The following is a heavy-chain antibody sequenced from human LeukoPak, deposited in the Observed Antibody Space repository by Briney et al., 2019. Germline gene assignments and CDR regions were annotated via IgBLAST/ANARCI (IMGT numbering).Heavy chain of an antibody. V-gene: IGHV3-21*01. Sequence: GGSLRLSCAASGFTFSSYSMNWVRQAPGKGLEWVSSISSSSSYIYYADSVKGRFTISRDNAKDSLYLQMNSLRAEDTAVYYCARAGCSSTSCYTGRYNWFDPWGQGTLVTVSS. CDR2: ISSSSSYI. CDR1: GFTFSSYS. D-gene: IGHD2-2*02. CDR3: ARAGCSSTSCYTGRYNWFDP. J-gene: IGHJ5*02.